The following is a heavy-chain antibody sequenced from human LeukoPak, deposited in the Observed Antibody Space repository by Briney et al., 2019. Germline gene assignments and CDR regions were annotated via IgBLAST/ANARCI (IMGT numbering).Heavy chain of an antibody. CDR1: GFTFSDYW. V-gene: IGHV3-7*03. CDR2: IKQDGSDK. J-gene: IGHJ4*02. Sequence: LTGGSLRLSCAASGFTFSDYWMNWVRQAPGKGLEWVANIKQDGSDKKFVDSVKGRFTISRDNAKNSLFLQMNSLRAGDTAVYYCAKSFRSTSLDYWGQGTLVTVSS. D-gene: IGHD2-2*01. CDR3: AKSFRSTSLDY.